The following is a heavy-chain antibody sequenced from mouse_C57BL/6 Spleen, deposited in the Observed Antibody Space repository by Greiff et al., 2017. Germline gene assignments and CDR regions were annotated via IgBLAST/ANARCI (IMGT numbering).Heavy chain of an antibody. Sequence: VKLMESGPELVKPGASVKISCKASGYAFSSSWMNWVKQRPGKGLEWIGRIYPGDGDTNYNGKFKGKATLTADKSSSTAYMQLSSLTSEDSAVYFCATYYYGSSGAMDYWGQGTSVTVSS. D-gene: IGHD1-1*01. CDR3: ATYYYGSSGAMDY. V-gene: IGHV1-82*01. CDR1: GYAFSSSW. CDR2: IYPGDGDT. J-gene: IGHJ4*01.